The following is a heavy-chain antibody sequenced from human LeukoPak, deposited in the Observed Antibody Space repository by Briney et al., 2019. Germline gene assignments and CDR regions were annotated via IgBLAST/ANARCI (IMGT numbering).Heavy chain of an antibody. CDR2: IIPIFGTA. Sequence: GASVKVSCKASGGTFSSYAISWVRQAPGQGLEWMGGIIPIFGTANYAQKFQGRVTITADESTSTAYMELSGLRSEDTAVYYCARNSRNFGGSYPYYGMDVWGQGTTVTVSS. CDR1: GGTFSSYA. D-gene: IGHD1-26*01. V-gene: IGHV1-69*13. CDR3: ARNSRNFGGSYPYYGMDV. J-gene: IGHJ6*02.